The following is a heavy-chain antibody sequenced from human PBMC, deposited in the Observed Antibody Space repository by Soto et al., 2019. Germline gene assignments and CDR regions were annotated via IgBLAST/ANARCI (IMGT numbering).Heavy chain of an antibody. Sequence: PSETLSLTCAVYGGSFSGYYWSWIRQPPGKGLERIGEINRSGSTNYNPSLKSRVTISVDTSKNQFSLKLSSVTAADTAVYYCARADTIFGVVDFYYYYGMDVWGQGTTVTVS. CDR1: GGSFSGYY. J-gene: IGHJ6*02. CDR2: INRSGST. D-gene: IGHD3-3*01. V-gene: IGHV4-34*01. CDR3: ARADTIFGVVDFYYYYGMDV.